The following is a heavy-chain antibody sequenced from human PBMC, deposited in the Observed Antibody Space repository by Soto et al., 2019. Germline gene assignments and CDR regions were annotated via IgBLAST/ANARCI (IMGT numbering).Heavy chain of an antibody. D-gene: IGHD1-1*01. J-gene: IGHJ4*02. CDR2: ITGSAGGT. V-gene: IGHV3-23*01. CDR3: ARESEH. Sequence: GGSLRLSCAASGFTFSNYAMSWVRQAPGKGLEWVSTITGSAGGTYYADSMKARFTISRDNSKSTLYLQMYSLRVEDTAVYYCARESEHWGQGTLVTVSS. CDR1: GFTFSNYA.